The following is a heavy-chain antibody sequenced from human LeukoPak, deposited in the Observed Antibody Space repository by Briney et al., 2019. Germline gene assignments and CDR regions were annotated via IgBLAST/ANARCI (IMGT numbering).Heavy chain of an antibody. J-gene: IGHJ4*02. Sequence: SETLSLTCTVSGASVRSHYWSWIRQPPGKGLEWIGYVSYSGGTNYNPSLKSRVTISLDTSNDQFSLRLNSVTAADTAVYYYARLSTYYDFWSPLDYWGQGTLVTVSS. CDR1: GASVRSHY. CDR2: VSYSGGT. D-gene: IGHD3-3*01. V-gene: IGHV4-59*02. CDR3: ARLSTYYDFWSPLDY.